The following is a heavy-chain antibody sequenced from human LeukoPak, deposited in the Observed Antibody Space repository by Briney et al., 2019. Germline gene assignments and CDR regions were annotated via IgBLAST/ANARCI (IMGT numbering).Heavy chain of an antibody. Sequence: PSETLSLTCAVYGGSFSGYYWSWIRQPPGKGLEWIGEINHSGSTNYNPSLKSRVTISVDTSKNQFSLKLSSLTAADTAVYYRARGRWFDPWGQGTLVTVSS. CDR3: ARGRWFDP. V-gene: IGHV4-34*01. CDR2: INHSGST. CDR1: GGSFSGYY. J-gene: IGHJ5*02.